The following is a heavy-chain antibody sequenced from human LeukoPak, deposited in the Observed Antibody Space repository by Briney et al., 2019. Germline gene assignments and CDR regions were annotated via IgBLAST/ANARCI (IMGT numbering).Heavy chain of an antibody. CDR3: AKSYFDYSTYYSYYFNL. V-gene: IGHV3-53*01. D-gene: IGHD4-11*01. Sequence: GGSLRLSCAASGFTVSSSYMSWVRQAPGRGLEWVSVFYIDGRTYYAASVRGRFTISTDNSKNTVYLQMSSLRAEDTAVYYCAKSYFDYSTYYSYYFNLWGQGALVTVSS. CDR1: GFTVSSSY. J-gene: IGHJ4*02. CDR2: FYIDGRT.